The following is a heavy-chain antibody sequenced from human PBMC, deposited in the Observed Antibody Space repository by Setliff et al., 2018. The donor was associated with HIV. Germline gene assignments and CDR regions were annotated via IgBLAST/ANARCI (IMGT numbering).Heavy chain of an antibody. J-gene: IGHJ3*02. CDR3: ARFSTVVTADAFDI. Sequence: SETLSLTCTVSGGSISNPYWSWIRQPPEKGLEWIGSIFSSGNTNYNPSLKSRVTISVDKSKNQFSLKLRSVTAADTAVYYCARFSTVVTADAFDIWGQGTMVTVSS. D-gene: IGHD2-15*01. V-gene: IGHV4-59*08. CDR1: GGSISNPY. CDR2: IFSSGNT.